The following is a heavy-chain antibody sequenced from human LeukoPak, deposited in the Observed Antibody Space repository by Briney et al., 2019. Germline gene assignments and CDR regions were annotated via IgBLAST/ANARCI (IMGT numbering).Heavy chain of an antibody. CDR3: ARDVYYYDSSGYYRYGMDV. V-gene: IGHV3-21*01. CDR2: ISSSSSYI. D-gene: IGHD3-22*01. Sequence: PGGSLRLSCAASGFTFSSYSMNWVRQAPGKGLEWVSSISSSSSYIYYADSVKGRFTISRDNAKNSLYLQMNSLRAEDTAVYYCARDVYYYDSSGYYRYGMDVWGQGTTVTVSS. CDR1: GFTFSSYS. J-gene: IGHJ6*02.